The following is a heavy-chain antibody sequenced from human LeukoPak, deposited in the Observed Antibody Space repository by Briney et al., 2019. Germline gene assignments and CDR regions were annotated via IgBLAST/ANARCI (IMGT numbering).Heavy chain of an antibody. CDR3: AIRKSSNAIDY. Sequence: GGSLRLSCAASGFAVSSNYMSWVRQAPGKGLEWVAVIYSGGSTNYADSVKGRFTISRDNSKNTLYLLMNSLRAEDTAVYYCAIRKSSNAIDYWGQGTLVTVSS. J-gene: IGHJ4*02. CDR2: IYSGGST. V-gene: IGHV3-66*01. CDR1: GFAVSSNY. D-gene: IGHD2-15*01.